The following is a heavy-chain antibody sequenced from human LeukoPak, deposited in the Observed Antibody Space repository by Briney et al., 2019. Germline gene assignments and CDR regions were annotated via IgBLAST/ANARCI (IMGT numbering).Heavy chain of an antibody. V-gene: IGHV4-59*01. D-gene: IGHD2-15*01. CDR3: AREIGSGYDYYGMDV. CDR1: GGSISSYY. CDR2: IYYSGST. Sequence: PSETLSLTCTVSGGSISSYYWSWIRQPPGKGLEWIGYIYYSGSTNYNPSLKSRVTISVDTSKNQFSLKLSSVTAVDTAVYYCAREIGSGYDYYGMDVWGQGTTVTVSS. J-gene: IGHJ6*02.